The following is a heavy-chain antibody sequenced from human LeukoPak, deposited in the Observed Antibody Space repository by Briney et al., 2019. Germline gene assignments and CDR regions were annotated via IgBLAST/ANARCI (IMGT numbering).Heavy chain of an antibody. Sequence: ASVKVSCKASGYSFTTYGVSWVRQAPGQGLQWMGWISGYDGNTNSVPNLQGRLTMTTDTSTSTAYMDLRSLRSDDTALYYCARAGVTPKTGDGFDIWGQGTMVTVSS. J-gene: IGHJ3*02. CDR1: GYSFTTYG. CDR2: ISGYDGNT. V-gene: IGHV1-18*04. D-gene: IGHD4-23*01. CDR3: ARAGVTPKTGDGFDI.